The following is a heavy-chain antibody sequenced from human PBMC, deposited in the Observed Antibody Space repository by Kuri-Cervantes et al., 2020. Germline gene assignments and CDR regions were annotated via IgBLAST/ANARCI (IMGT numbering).Heavy chain of an antibody. CDR2: MNPNSGNT. D-gene: IGHD2-21*02. CDR3: ARGGGGDCYSGCWFDP. CDR1: GYTFTSYD. Sequence: ASVKVSCKASGYTFTSYDINWVRQATGQGLEWMGWMNPNSGNTGYAQKFQGRVTITADESTSTAYMELSSLRSEDTAVYYCARGGGGDCYSGCWFDPWGQGTLVTVSS. J-gene: IGHJ5*02. V-gene: IGHV1-8*01.